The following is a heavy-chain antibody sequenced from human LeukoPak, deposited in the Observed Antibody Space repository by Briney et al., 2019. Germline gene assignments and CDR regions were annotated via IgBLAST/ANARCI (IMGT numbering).Heavy chain of an antibody. CDR3: AREVSNITARALDY. J-gene: IGHJ4*02. Sequence: SETLSLTCTVSGGSLSSYYWSWIRQPAGKGLEWIGRIYTSGNTNYSPSLKSRVTMSVDTSKNQFSLKLSSVTAGDTAVYYCAREVSNITARALDYWGQGTLVTVSS. CDR2: IYTSGNT. V-gene: IGHV4-4*07. D-gene: IGHD6-6*01. CDR1: GGSLSSYY.